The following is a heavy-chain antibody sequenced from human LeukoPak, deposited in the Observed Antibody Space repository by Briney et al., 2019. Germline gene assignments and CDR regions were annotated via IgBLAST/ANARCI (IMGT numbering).Heavy chain of an antibody. CDR1: GYTFTGYY. V-gene: IGHV1-2*02. CDR3: ARGVLRYFDWLFTLEVDDY. Sequence: GASVKVSCKASGYTFTGYYMHWVRQAPGQGLEWMGWINPNSGGTNYAQKFQGRVTMTRDTSISTAYMELSRLRSDDTAVYYCARGVLRYFDWLFTLEVDDYWGQGTLVTVSS. D-gene: IGHD3-9*01. CDR2: INPNSGGT. J-gene: IGHJ4*02.